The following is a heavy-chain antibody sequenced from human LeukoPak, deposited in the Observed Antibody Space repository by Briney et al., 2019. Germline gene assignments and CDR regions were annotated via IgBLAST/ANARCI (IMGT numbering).Heavy chain of an antibody. Sequence: PGRSLRLSCAASGFTFSSYGMHWVRQAPGKGLEWVAVISYDGSNKYYADSVKGRFTISRDNSKNTLYLQMNSLRAEDTAVYYCAKDRKNVVNWFDPWGQGTLVTVSS. J-gene: IGHJ5*02. D-gene: IGHD2-15*01. CDR2: ISYDGSNK. V-gene: IGHV3-30*18. CDR3: AKDRKNVVNWFDP. CDR1: GFTFSSYG.